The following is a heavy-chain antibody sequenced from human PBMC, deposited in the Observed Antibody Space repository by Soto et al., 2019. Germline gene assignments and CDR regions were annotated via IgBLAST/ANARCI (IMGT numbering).Heavy chain of an antibody. CDR3: ARRYDFWSGSFDY. D-gene: IGHD3-3*01. J-gene: IGHJ4*02. Sequence: QLQLQESGPGLVKPSETLSLTCTVSGGSISSSSYYWGWIRQPPGKGLEWIGSIYYSGSTYYNPSLKSRVTISVDTSKNQFSLKLSSVTAADTAVYYCARRYDFWSGSFDYWGQGTLVTVSS. CDR1: GGSISSSSYY. V-gene: IGHV4-39*01. CDR2: IYYSGST.